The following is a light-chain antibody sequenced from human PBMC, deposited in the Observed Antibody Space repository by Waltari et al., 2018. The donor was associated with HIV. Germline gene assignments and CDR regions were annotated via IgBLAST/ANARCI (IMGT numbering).Light chain of an antibody. CDR1: EGLLYSAGKTY. V-gene: IGKV2D-30*01. CDR3: MQGTHWPPT. Sequence: TQSPVSLSVSLGQPASISCTSSEGLLYSAGKTYLDWFRQRPGQSPRRLIYLVSNCGPGVADRISGSGSGMNFTLTISRVEAEDVGLYYCMQGTHWPPTFGGGTRLDIK. CDR2: LVS. J-gene: IGKJ2*01.